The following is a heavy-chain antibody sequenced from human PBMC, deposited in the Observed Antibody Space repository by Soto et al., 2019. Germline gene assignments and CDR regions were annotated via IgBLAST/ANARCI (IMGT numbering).Heavy chain of an antibody. V-gene: IGHV4-39*01. CDR3: ARQNQLLLSIHWFDP. CDR2: IYYSGST. CDR1: GGSISSSSYY. J-gene: IGHJ5*02. Sequence: PSETLSLTCTVSGGSISSSSYYWGWIRQPPGKGLEWIGSIYYSGSTYYNPSLKSRVTISVDTSKNQFSLKLSSVTAADTAVYYCARQNQLLLSIHWFDPWGQGTLVTVSS. D-gene: IGHD2-2*01.